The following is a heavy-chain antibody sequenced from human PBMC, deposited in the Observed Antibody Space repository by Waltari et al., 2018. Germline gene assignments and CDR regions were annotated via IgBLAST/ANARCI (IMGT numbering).Heavy chain of an antibody. CDR3: TIDPTYCDSVRCHRFDP. J-gene: IGHJ5*02. V-gene: IGHV1-2*06. CDR2: INPNSGVT. CDR1: GYTFTDYY. D-gene: IGHD2-21*01. Sequence: QVQLVQSGAEVMKPGASVKVSCKASGYTFTDYYINWVRQAPGQGLEWMGRINPNSGVTNYVQRFQGRVTMTRDTSISTAYMELSRLTSADTAVYYCTIDPTYCDSVRCHRFDPWGQGTLVTVSS.